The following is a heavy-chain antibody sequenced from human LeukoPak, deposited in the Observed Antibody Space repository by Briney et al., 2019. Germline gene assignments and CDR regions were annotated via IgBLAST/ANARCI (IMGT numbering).Heavy chain of an antibody. CDR2: IKGDESYT. Sequence: GGSLRLSCAASGFTFRSHWMHWVRHAPGKGLVWVSRIKGDESYTNHADSVKGRFTISRDNAKNTLYLQMNSLRAEDTAVYYCAKPIAGATVDYWGQGTLVTVSS. V-gene: IGHV3-74*01. J-gene: IGHJ4*02. CDR1: GFTFRSHW. CDR3: AKPIAGATVDY. D-gene: IGHD1-26*01.